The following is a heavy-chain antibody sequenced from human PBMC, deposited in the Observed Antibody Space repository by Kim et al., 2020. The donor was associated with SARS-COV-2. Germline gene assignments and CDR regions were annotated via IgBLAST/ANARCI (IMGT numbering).Heavy chain of an antibody. CDR3: ATDRPPTYYCSGGSCYSYGMDV. CDR2: FDPEDGET. V-gene: IGHV1-24*01. Sequence: ASVKVSCKVSGYTLTELSMHWVRQAPGKGLEWMGGFDPEDGETIYAQKFQGRVTMTEDTSTDTAYMELSSLRSEDTAVYYCATDRPPTYYCSGGSCYSYGMDVWGQGTTVTVSS. CDR1: GYTLTELS. D-gene: IGHD2-15*01. J-gene: IGHJ6*02.